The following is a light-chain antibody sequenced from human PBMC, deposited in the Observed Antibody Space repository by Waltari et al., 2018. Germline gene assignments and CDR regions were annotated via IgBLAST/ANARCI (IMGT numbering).Light chain of an antibody. CDR2: YDN. CDR1: SIGSKS. J-gene: IGLJ3*02. Sequence: SYVLTQPPSVSEAPGQTARITCGGNSIGSKSGPWYQQKPGQAPVVVMYYDNDRPAGIPERFSGSNSGNTATLTISRVEAGDEADYYCQVWDRSTDHRVFGGGTRLTVL. CDR3: QVWDRSTDHRV. V-gene: IGLV3-21*04.